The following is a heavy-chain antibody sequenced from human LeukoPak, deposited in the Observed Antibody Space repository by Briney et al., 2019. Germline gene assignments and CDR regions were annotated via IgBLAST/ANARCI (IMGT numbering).Heavy chain of an antibody. J-gene: IGHJ2*01. CDR3: AAGRYYYDNSGSYWYFDL. CDR2: FDPEEGET. D-gene: IGHD3-22*01. CDR1: GYTLTEFS. Sequence: GASVKVSCKVSGYTLTEFSMHWVRQAPGEGLEWLGGFDPEEGETIYAQNFQGRVTVTEDTSTDTAYLELSSLRSEDTAVYYCAAGRYYYDNSGSYWYFDLWGRGTLVTVSS. V-gene: IGHV1-24*01.